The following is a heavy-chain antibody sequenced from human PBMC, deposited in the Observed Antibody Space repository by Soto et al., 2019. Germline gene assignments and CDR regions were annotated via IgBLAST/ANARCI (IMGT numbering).Heavy chain of an antibody. D-gene: IGHD1-26*01. CDR3: AHRGNSGSFGLGY. V-gene: IGHV2-5*02. CDR1: GFSLSTTGVG. Sequence: QITLKESGPTLVKPTQTLTLTCTFSGFSLSTTGVGVGWIRQPPGKALEWLAHIYWDDDKRYSPSLERRLTITKDTSNNQVALTETNLDPVDTATYFCAHRGNSGSFGLGYCGQGTLVTVSS. J-gene: IGHJ4*02. CDR2: IYWDDDK.